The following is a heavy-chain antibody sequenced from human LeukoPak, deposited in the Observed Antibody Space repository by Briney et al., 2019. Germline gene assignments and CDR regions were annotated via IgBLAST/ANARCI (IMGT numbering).Heavy chain of an antibody. CDR2: ISYDGSNK. J-gene: IGHJ4*02. CDR1: GFTFSSYA. D-gene: IGHD5-12*01. V-gene: IGHV3-30*04. CDR3: ARDRGYDSIY. Sequence: AGGSLRLSCAASGFTFSSYAMHWVRQAPGKGLGWVAVISYDGSNKYYADSAKGRFTISRDNSKNTLYLQMNSLRAEDTAVYYCARDRGYDSIYWGQGTLVTVSS.